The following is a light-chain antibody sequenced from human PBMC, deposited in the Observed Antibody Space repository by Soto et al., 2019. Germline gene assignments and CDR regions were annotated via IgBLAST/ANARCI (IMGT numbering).Light chain of an antibody. CDR1: SIGGKS. CDR2: DDS. CDR3: QVWDSSSDHVV. Sequence: SYELTQPPSVSVAPGQTARITCGGNSIGGKSVHWHQQKPGQAPVLVVHDDSDRPSGIPERFSGSNSGNTATLTISRVEAADEADYYCQVWDSSSDHVVFGGGTQLTVL. V-gene: IGLV3-21*02. J-gene: IGLJ3*02.